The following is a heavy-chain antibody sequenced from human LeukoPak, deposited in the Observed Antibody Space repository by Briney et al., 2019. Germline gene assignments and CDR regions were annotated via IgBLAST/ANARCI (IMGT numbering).Heavy chain of an antibody. V-gene: IGHV3-23*01. CDR2: INAYADVT. J-gene: IGHJ4*01. Sequence: GGSLRLSCTVSGFTFMNYANCCVRQAPGKGLEWVSSINAYADVTYYADSVKGRFTISRDNFNDTVSLQMSNLRVEDPAVYYCAVSHMAPRSAWDHWAHGSLVTVSS. D-gene: IGHD5-24*01. CDR3: AVSHMAPRSAWDH. CDR1: GFTFMNYA.